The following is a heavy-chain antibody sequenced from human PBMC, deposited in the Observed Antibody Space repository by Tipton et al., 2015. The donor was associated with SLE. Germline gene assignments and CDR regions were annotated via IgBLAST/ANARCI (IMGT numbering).Heavy chain of an antibody. Sequence: TLSLTCNVSGVSISSSIYYWGWIRQPPGKGLEWIGSGSRFYSESTYYNPSLKSRVTMSLDTSKNLFSLKLSSVTAADTAVYYCAREGLYFYYMDVWGKGATVTVSS. CDR2: GSRFYSEST. D-gene: IGHD3/OR15-3a*01. V-gene: IGHV4-39*02. CDR1: GVSISSSIYY. CDR3: AREGLYFYYMDV. J-gene: IGHJ6*03.